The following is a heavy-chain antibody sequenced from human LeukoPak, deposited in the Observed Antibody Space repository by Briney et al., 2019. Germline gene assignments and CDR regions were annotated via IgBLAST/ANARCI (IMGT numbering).Heavy chain of an antibody. CDR3: ASSESYRFDY. Sequence: GGSLRLSCAASGFTFSSYSMNWVRQAPGKGLEWVSHITASGTAMFYADSVKGRFTISRDNAKNSLYLQMNSLRDEDTAVYYCASSESYRFDYWGQGTLVTVSS. J-gene: IGHJ4*02. CDR1: GFTFSSYS. CDR2: ITASGTAM. V-gene: IGHV3-48*02. D-gene: IGHD1-26*01.